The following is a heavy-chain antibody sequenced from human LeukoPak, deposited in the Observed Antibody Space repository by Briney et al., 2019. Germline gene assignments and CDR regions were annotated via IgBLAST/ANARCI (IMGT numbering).Heavy chain of an antibody. CDR1: GFTFSNAW. CDR2: IKSKTDGGTT. V-gene: IGHV3-15*01. J-gene: IGHJ3*02. CDR3: TTEKEYCSGGSCYFLAFDI. Sequence: GGFLRLSCAASGFTFSNAWMSWVRQAPGKGLEWVGRIKSKTDGGTTDYAAPVKGRFTISRDDSKNTLYLQMNSLKTEDTAVYSCTTEKEYCSGGSCYFLAFDIWGQGTMVTVSS. D-gene: IGHD2-15*01.